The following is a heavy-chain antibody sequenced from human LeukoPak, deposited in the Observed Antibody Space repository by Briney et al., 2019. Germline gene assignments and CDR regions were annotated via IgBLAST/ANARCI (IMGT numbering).Heavy chain of an antibody. CDR3: ARLAYSSGFTYYYYMDV. J-gene: IGHJ6*03. CDR2: IYPGDSDT. CDR1: GYSFTSYW. V-gene: IGHV5-51*01. Sequence: GESLKISCKGSGYSFTSYWIGWVRQMPGKGLEWMGIIYPGDSDTRYSPSFQGQVTISADKSISTAYLQWSSLKASDTAMYYCARLAYSSGFTYYYYMDVWGKGTTVTISS. D-gene: IGHD6-19*01.